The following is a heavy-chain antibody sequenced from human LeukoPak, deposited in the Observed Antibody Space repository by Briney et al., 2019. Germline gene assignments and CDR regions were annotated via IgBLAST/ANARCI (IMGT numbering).Heavy chain of an antibody. CDR3: ARDLSGTYYDFWSGYYDWYFDL. V-gene: IGHV3-74*01. J-gene: IGHJ2*01. Sequence: PGGSLRLSCAASGFTFSSYWMHWVRQAPGKGLVWVSRINSDGSSTSYADSAKGRFTISRDNAKNTLYLQMNSLRAEDTAVYYCARDLSGTYYDFWSGYYDWYFDLWGRGTLVTVSS. CDR2: INSDGSST. D-gene: IGHD3-3*01. CDR1: GFTFSSYW.